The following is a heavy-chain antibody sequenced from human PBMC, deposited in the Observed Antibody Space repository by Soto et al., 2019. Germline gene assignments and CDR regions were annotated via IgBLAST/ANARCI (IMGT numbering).Heavy chain of an antibody. CDR2: ISYEGRNQ. CDR1: GYTFTSYD. Sequence: SCKASGYTFTSYDINWVRQAPGKGLEWVAVISYEGRNQYYADSAKGRFTISRDNSMNTLYLQMNSLRDEDTAIYYCAKEGQMKVSTTLDHWGLGTLVTVSS. V-gene: IGHV3-30*18. CDR3: AKEGQMKVSTTLDH. J-gene: IGHJ4*02.